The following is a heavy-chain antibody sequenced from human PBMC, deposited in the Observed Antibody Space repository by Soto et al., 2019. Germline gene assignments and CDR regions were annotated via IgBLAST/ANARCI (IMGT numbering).Heavy chain of an antibody. CDR3: GYSGYDKEPEFDP. CDR1: GFTFSTYA. CDR2: ISYDGSNK. Sequence: GGSLRLSCAASGFTFSTYAMHWVRQAPGKGLEWVAVISYDGSNKYHADSVKGRFTISRDKSKNMVYLQMNSLRAEDTAMYYCGYSGYDKEPEFDPWGQGTLVTVSS. J-gene: IGHJ5*02. D-gene: IGHD5-12*01. V-gene: IGHV3-30*03.